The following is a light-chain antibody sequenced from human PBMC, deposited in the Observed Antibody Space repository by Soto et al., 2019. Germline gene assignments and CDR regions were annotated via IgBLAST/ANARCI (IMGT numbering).Light chain of an antibody. CDR1: QSLSNTY. CDR2: GAS. J-gene: IGKJ4*01. Sequence: EFVMTQSPVTLSMSQGDRATLTCRASQSLSNTYISWYQQKPGQAPRLLIYGASTRATGIPARFSGSGSGTDFTLTISSLLPEDFALYYCHQDFDLPLTFGGGTKVDIK. CDR3: HQDFDLPLT. V-gene: IGKV3D-7*01.